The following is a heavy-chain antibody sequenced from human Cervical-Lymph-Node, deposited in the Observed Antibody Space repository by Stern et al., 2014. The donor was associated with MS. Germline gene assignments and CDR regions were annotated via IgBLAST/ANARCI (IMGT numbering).Heavy chain of an antibody. Sequence: QVQLVQSGAEVKKPGASVKVSCKASGYTFTSDYMHWVRQAPGQGLEWMGIINPNGGRTSYAQKFQGRVTMTRDTSTSTVHMELSSLRSEDTAVYYCARQNYYNGMDVWGQGTTVTVSS. V-gene: IGHV1-46*01. CDR1: GYTFTSDY. J-gene: IGHJ6*02. CDR3: ARQNYYNGMDV. CDR2: INPNGGRT. D-gene: IGHD2/OR15-2a*01.